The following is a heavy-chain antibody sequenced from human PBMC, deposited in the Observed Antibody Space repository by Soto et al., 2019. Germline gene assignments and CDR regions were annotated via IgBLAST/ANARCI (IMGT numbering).Heavy chain of an antibody. CDR2: INHSGST. CDR1: GGSFSGYY. D-gene: IGHD3-3*01. Sequence: QVQLQQWGAGLLKPAETLSLTCAVYGGSFSGYYWSWIRQPPGKGLEWIGEINHSGSTNYNPSLKSRVVISVDTSKNQFSLKLSSVTAADAAVYYCARGGGYYYMDVWDKGTTVTVSS. CDR3: ARGGGYYYMDV. J-gene: IGHJ6*03. V-gene: IGHV4-34*01.